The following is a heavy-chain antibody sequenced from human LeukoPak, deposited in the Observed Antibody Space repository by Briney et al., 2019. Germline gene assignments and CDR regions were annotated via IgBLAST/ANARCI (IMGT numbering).Heavy chain of an antibody. CDR1: GGSISSSSYS. Sequence: PSETLSLTCTVSGGSISSSSYSWGWIRQPPGKGLEWIGSIYYSGSTYYNPSLKSRVTISVDTSKNQFSLKLSSVTAADTAVYYCARGFDTIFGVVIHPMYYYGMDVWGQGTTVTVSS. J-gene: IGHJ6*02. V-gene: IGHV4-39*01. CDR2: IYYSGST. D-gene: IGHD3-3*01. CDR3: ARGFDTIFGVVIHPMYYYGMDV.